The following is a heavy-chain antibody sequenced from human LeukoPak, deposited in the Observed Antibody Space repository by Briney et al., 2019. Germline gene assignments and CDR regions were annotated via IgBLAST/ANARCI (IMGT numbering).Heavy chain of an antibody. CDR3: ARIHCSSTSCYTIGGRMDY. Sequence: SETLSLTCTVSGGSISSYYWSWIRQPPGKGLEWIGYIYYSGSTYYNPSLKSRVTISVDTSKNQFSLKLSSVTAADTAVYYCARIHCSSTSCYTIGGRMDYWGQGILVTVSS. CDR1: GGSISSYY. D-gene: IGHD2-2*02. J-gene: IGHJ4*02. CDR2: IYYSGST. V-gene: IGHV4-59*04.